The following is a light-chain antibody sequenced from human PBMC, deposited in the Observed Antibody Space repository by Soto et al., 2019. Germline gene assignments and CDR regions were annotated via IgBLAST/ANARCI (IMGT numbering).Light chain of an antibody. V-gene: IGKV1-39*01. J-gene: IGKJ4*01. Sequence: DIQMTQSPSSLSASVGDRVTITCRASQSISSNLNWYQQKPGKAPKLLISAASSLQGGVPSRFSGSGSGTDFTLTISSLQREDCAIYYCQQSSSTVLTFGGGTKVEIK. CDR1: QSISSN. CDR2: AAS. CDR3: QQSSSTVLT.